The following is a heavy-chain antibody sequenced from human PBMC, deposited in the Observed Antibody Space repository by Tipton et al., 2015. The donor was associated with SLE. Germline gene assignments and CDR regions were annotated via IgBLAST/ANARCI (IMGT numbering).Heavy chain of an antibody. J-gene: IGHJ4*02. D-gene: IGHD6-19*01. Sequence: LRLSCTVSGGSISSHYWSWIRQPPGKGLEWIGYIYYSGSTNYNPSLKSRVTISVDTPKNQFSLKLSSVTAADTAVYYCARGAGIGMAGLFDHWGQGTLVTVSS. V-gene: IGHV4-59*11. CDR1: GGSISSHY. CDR2: IYYSGST. CDR3: ARGAGIGMAGLFDH.